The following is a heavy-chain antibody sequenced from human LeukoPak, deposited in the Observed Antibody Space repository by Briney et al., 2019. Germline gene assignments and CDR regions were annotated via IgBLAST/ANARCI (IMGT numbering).Heavy chain of an antibody. CDR3: TTVAPHYDILTGYYRDWYFDL. V-gene: IGHV3-15*01. CDR2: IKSKTDGGTT. D-gene: IGHD3-9*01. Sequence: GGSLRLSCAASGFTFSNARMSWVRQAPGKGLEWVGRIKSKTDGGTTDYAAPVKGRFTISRDDSKNTLYLQMNSLKTEDTAVYYCTTVAPHYDILTGYYRDWYFDLWGRGTLVTVSS. J-gene: IGHJ2*01. CDR1: GFTFSNAR.